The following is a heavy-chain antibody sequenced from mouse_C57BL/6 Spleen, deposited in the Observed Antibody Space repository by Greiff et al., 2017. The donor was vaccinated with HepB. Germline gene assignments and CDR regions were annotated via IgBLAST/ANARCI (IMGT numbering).Heavy chain of an antibody. CDR2: ISYDGSN. V-gene: IGHV3-6*01. Sequence: EVQLQQSGPGLVKPSQSLSLTCSVTGYSITSGYYWNWIRQFPGNKLEWMGYISYDGSNNYNPSLKNRISITRDTSKNQFFLKLNSVMTEDTATYYCAREETAQATFDYWGQGTTLTVSS. CDR1: GYSITSGYY. CDR3: AREETAQATFDY. J-gene: IGHJ2*01. D-gene: IGHD3-2*02.